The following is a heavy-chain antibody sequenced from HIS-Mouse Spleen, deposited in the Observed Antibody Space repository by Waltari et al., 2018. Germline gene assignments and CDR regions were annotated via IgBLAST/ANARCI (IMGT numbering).Heavy chain of an antibody. CDR2: ISYDGSNK. D-gene: IGHD6-19*01. CDR3: AKASSGWLDY. Sequence: QVQLVESGGGVVQPGRSLRLSCPPSGFTFSSYGMHWVRQAPGKGLEWVAVISYDGSNKYYADSVKGRFSISRDNSKNTLYLQMNSLRAEDTAVYYCAKASSGWLDYWGQGTLVTVSS. J-gene: IGHJ4*02. V-gene: IGHV3-30*18. CDR1: GFTFSSYG.